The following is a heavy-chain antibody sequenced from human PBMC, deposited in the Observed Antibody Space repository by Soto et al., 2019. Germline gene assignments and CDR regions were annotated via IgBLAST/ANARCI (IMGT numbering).Heavy chain of an antibody. CDR3: AKGWMDV. V-gene: IGHV3-53*01. Sequence: EVQLAESGGGLIQPGGSLRLSCAVSGLTVSSYAMSWVRQAPGEGLEWVSVIYASDSTHYADSVKGRFTISRDNSKNTLFLQMNSLRAEDTAVYYCAKGWMDVRGQGTTVTVS. J-gene: IGHJ6*02. CDR1: GLTVSSYA. CDR2: IYASDST.